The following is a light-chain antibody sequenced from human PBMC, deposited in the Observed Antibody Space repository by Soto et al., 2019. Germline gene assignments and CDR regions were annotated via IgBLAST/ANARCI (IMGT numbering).Light chain of an antibody. Sequence: QSALTQPASVSGSPGQSITISCTGTSSDVGGHTFVSWYQQHPGKAPKVMIYGVSDRPSGVANRFSGSKSGYTSSLTIAVLQEDDADDYYCSSYTRANTGVFGGGTQLTVL. CDR1: SSDVGGHTF. V-gene: IGLV2-14*01. J-gene: IGLJ3*02. CDR2: GVS. CDR3: SSYTRANTGV.